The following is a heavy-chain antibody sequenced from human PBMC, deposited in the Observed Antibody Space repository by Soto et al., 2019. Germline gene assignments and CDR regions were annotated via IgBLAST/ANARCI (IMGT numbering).Heavy chain of an antibody. V-gene: IGHV3-9*02. J-gene: IGHJ6*02. CDR2: VLGDNGQI. Sequence: PGGSLRLSXAVSGTTSTDYGMHWVRQAPGKGLEWVSGVLGDNGQIGYADSVKGRFTSSRDNARHFLYLQMNSLTVEDTALYYCVKDMAPGGADVWGQGTAVTVSS. CDR3: VKDMAPGGADV. D-gene: IGHD3-16*01. CDR1: GTTSTDYG.